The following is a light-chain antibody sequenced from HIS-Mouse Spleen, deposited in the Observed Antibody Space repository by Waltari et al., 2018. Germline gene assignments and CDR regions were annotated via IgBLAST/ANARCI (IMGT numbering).Light chain of an antibody. V-gene: IGKV3-15*01. Sequence: EIVMTQSPATLSVSPGERATLSCRASQSVSSNLAWYQQKPGQAPRLLIYGASTRATGIPARCSGSGSGTEFTLTISSMQSEDFAVYCCQQYNNWPPTFGGGTKVEIK. CDR3: QQYNNWPPT. CDR1: QSVSSN. J-gene: IGKJ4*01. CDR2: GAS.